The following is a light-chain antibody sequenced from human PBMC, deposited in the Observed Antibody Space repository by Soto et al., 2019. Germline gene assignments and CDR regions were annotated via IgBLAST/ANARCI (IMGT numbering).Light chain of an antibody. CDR2: DAS. V-gene: IGKV1-5*01. Sequence: DIQMTQSPSTLSASVGDRVTITCRASQSISSWLAWYQQKPGKAPKLLIYDASSLESGVPSRFSGSGSGTEFTLTICSLQPDDFATYYCQQYNSYLLTFGGGTKVEIK. J-gene: IGKJ4*01. CDR1: QSISSW. CDR3: QQYNSYLLT.